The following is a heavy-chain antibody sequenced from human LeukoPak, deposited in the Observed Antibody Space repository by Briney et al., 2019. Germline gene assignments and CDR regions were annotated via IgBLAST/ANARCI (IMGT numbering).Heavy chain of an antibody. D-gene: IGHD1-1*01. V-gene: IGHV1-24*01. J-gene: IGHJ3*02. CDR1: GYSLSDLS. Sequence: ASVKVSCRVSGYSLSDLSIHWVRHVAAKGLEWMGGFEPEEGAHGETIFAQKFEDRLTLTEDTSADTAYMELVRLTSEDTAVYYCATDRLEIYALHIWGQGTAVTVSS. CDR3: ATDRLEIYALHI. CDR2: FEPEEGAHGET.